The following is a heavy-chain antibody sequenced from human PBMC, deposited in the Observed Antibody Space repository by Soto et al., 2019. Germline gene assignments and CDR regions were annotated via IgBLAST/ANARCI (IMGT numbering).Heavy chain of an antibody. V-gene: IGHV1-8*01. Sequence: QVQLVQSGAEVKKPGASVKVSCKASGYTFTSYDINWVRQATGQGLEWMGWMNPNSGHTGYAQKFQGRVTMTRNTSISTAYMELSSLRSEDTAVYYCARVRITIFGVVIVPFDYWGQGTLVTVSS. CDR3: ARVRITIFGVVIVPFDY. CDR2: MNPNSGHT. J-gene: IGHJ4*02. CDR1: GYTFTSYD. D-gene: IGHD3-3*01.